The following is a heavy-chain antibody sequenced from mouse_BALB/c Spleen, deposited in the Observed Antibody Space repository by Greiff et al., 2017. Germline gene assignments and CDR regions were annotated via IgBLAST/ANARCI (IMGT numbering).Heavy chain of an antibody. J-gene: IGHJ4*01. CDR1: GFTFSSFG. Sequence: EVKLVESGGGLVQPGGSRKLSCAASGFTFSSFGMHWVRQAPEKGLEWVAYISSGSSTIYYADTVKGRFTISRDNPKNTLFLQMTSLRSEDTAMYYCARGGYYGGGAMDYWGQGTSVTVSS. CDR2: ISSGSSTI. V-gene: IGHV5-17*02. CDR3: ARGGYYGGGAMDY. D-gene: IGHD1-1*01.